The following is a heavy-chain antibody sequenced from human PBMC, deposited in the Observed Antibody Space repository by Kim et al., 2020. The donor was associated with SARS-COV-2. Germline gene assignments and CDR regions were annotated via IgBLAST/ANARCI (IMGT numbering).Heavy chain of an antibody. CDR1: GFTFSDYY. J-gene: IGHJ6*03. CDR2: ISSSGSTI. V-gene: IGHV3-11*01. D-gene: IGHD1-26*01. CDR3: ATLASGGMAQPYYYYYYYMDV. Sequence: GGSLRLSCAASGFTFSDYYMSWIRQAPGKGLEWVSYISSSGSTIYYADSVKGRFTISRDNAKNSLYLQMNSLRAEDTAVYYCATLASGGMAQPYYYYYYYMDVWGKGTTVTVSS.